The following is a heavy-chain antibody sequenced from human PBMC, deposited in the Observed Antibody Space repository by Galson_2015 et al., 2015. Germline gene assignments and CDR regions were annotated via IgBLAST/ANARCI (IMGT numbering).Heavy chain of an antibody. D-gene: IGHD2-8*01. CDR2: ISPNDGAT. CDR1: GYSFTSYH. J-gene: IGHJ4*02. V-gene: IGHV1-46*01. Sequence: SVKVSCKASGYSFTSYHVHWVRQAPGQGLEWMGIISPNDGATSYAQKFQGRVTMTRDTSTSTVYMELSSLRSEDTAIYYCARELMGGTNFDYWGLGTLVTVSS. CDR3: ARELMGGTNFDY.